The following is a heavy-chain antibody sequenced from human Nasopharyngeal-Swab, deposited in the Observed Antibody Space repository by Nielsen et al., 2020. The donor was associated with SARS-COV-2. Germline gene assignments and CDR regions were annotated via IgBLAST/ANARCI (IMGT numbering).Heavy chain of an antibody. D-gene: IGHD5-18*01. Sequence: GESLKISCKGSGYRFTNYWIGWVRQMPGKGLEWMGILYPGDSDTRYSPSFQGQVTISADKSISTAYLQWSSLKASDTAMYYCARQLWLVDYYYGMDVWGQGTTVTVSS. V-gene: IGHV5-51*01. CDR3: ARQLWLVDYYYGMDV. CDR2: LYPGDSDT. J-gene: IGHJ6*02. CDR1: GYRFTNYW.